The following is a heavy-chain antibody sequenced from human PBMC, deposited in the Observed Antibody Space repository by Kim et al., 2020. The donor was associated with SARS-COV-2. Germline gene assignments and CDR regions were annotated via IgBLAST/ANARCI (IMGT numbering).Heavy chain of an antibody. CDR2: ISDSGVRT. CDR3: EASDY. Sequence: ISDSGVRTHYADSVKGRFIISRDNSKSTLFRQMNSLRAEDTAVYYCEASDYWGQGSLVTVSS. J-gene: IGHJ4*02. V-gene: IGHV3-23*01.